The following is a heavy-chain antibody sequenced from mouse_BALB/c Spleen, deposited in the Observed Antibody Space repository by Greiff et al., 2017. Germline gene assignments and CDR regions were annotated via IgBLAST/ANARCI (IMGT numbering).Heavy chain of an antibody. CDR2: ISSGSSTI. CDR3: AREGETSLAY. V-gene: IGHV5-17*02. Sequence: DVKLVESGGGLVQPGGSRKLSCAASGFTFSSFGMHWVRQAPEKGLEWVAYISSGSSTIYYADTVKGRFTISRDNPKNTLFLQMTSLRSEDTAMYYCAREGETSLAYWGQGTLVTVSA. CDR1: GFTFSSFG. J-gene: IGHJ3*01.